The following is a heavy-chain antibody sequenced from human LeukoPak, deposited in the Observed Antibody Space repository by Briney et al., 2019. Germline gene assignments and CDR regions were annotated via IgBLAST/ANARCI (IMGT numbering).Heavy chain of an antibody. D-gene: IGHD3-10*01. Sequence: PSETLSLTCAVSGGSISSGGYSWSWIRQPPGKGLEWIGYIYHSGSTYYSPSLKSRVTISVDRSKNQFSLKLSSVTAADTAVYYCARVLLWFGESNWFDPWGQGTLVTVSS. CDR2: IYHSGST. CDR1: GGSISSGGYS. CDR3: ARVLLWFGESNWFDP. V-gene: IGHV4-30-2*01. J-gene: IGHJ5*02.